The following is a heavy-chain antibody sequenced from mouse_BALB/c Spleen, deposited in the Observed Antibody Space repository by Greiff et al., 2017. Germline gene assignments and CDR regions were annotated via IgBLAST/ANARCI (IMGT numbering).Heavy chain of an antibody. Sequence: EVQLVESGGGLVQPGGSRKLSCAASGFTFSSFGMHWVRQAPEKGLEWVAYISSGSSTNYYADTVKGRFTISRDNPKNTLFLQMTSLRSEDTAMYYCAGRDYDEEGYAMDYWGQGTSVTVSS. V-gene: IGHV5-17*02. CDR1: GFTFSSFG. CDR3: AGRDYDEEGYAMDY. J-gene: IGHJ4*01. CDR2: ISSGSSTN. D-gene: IGHD2-4*01.